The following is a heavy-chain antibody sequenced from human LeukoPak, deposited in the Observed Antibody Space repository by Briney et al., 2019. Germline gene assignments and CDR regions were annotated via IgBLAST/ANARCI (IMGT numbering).Heavy chain of an antibody. Sequence: ASVKVSCKASGYTFTSYDINWVRQAPGQGLEWMGWISAYNGNTNYAQKLQGRVTMTTDTSTSTAYMELRSLRSDDTAVYYCARTGAWSGYLPYYFDYWGQGTLVTVSS. CDR2: ISAYNGNT. D-gene: IGHD3-3*01. CDR1: GYTFTSYD. CDR3: ARTGAWSGYLPYYFDY. J-gene: IGHJ4*02. V-gene: IGHV1-18*01.